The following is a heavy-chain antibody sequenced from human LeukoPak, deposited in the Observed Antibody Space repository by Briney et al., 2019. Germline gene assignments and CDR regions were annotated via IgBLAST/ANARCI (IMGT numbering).Heavy chain of an antibody. CDR2: IIPIFGTA. J-gene: IGHJ5*02. D-gene: IGHD6-13*01. CDR3: ATEAAAASAYNWFDP. CDR1: GGTFSSYA. Sequence: GASVKVSCKASGGTFSSYAISWVRQAPGQGLEWMGGIIPIFGTANYAQKFQGRVTITTDESTSTAYMELSSLRSEDTAVYYCATEAAAASAYNWFDPWGQGTLVTVSS. V-gene: IGHV1-69*05.